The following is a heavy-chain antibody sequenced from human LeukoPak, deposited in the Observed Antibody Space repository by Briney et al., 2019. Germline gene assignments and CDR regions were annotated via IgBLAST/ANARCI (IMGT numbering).Heavy chain of an antibody. CDR3: ARVGSGTGGYYYYGMDV. CDR1: GFTFSSYW. Sequence: GGSLRLSCAASGFTFSSYWMHWVRQAPGKGLVWVSSINTDGSRTDYADSVKGRFTIARDNAKNTLYLQMNSLRVEDTAVYYCARVGSGTGGYYYYGMDVWGQGTTVTVSS. V-gene: IGHV3-74*01. CDR2: INTDGSRT. J-gene: IGHJ6*02. D-gene: IGHD3-10*01.